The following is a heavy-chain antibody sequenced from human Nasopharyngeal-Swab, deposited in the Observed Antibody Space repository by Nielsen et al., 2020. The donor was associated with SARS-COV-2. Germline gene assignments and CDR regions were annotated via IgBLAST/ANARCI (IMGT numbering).Heavy chain of an antibody. Sequence: SETLSLTCAVYGGSFSGYYWSWIRQPPGKGLEWIGEINHSGSTNYNPSLKSRVTISVDTSKNQFSLKLSSVTAADTAVYYCARDQGHGMDVWGQGTTVTVSS. V-gene: IGHV4-34*01. CDR3: ARDQGHGMDV. CDR2: INHSGST. J-gene: IGHJ6*02. CDR1: GGSFSGYY.